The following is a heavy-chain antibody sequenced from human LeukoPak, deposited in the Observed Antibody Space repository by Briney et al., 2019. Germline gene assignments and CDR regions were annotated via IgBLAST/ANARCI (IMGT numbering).Heavy chain of an antibody. D-gene: IGHD4-23*01. J-gene: IGHJ4*02. CDR3: ARDVATVSTPYVDY. CDR2: INCNSGGT. Sequence: AASVKVSCKTSGYTFTGYYLNWVRQASGQGLEWMGSINCNSGGTNYAQTFQGRVTMTRDTSITTAYMELSRLRSDDTAIYYCARDVATVSTPYVDYWGEGTLVAVSS. CDR1: GYTFTGYY. V-gene: IGHV1-2*02.